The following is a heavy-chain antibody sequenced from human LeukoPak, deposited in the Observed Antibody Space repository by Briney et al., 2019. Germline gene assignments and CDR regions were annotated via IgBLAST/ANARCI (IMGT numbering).Heavy chain of an antibody. J-gene: IGHJ6*03. V-gene: IGHV1-69*13. D-gene: IGHD1-1*01. CDR3: ARGNPYNWNDKGWYYYMDV. Sequence: SVKVSCKASGGTFSSYAISWVRQAPGQGLEWMGGIIPIFGTANYAQKFQGRVTITADESTSTAYMELSSLRSEDTAVYYCARGNPYNWNDKGWYYYMDVWGKGTTVTVSS. CDR2: IIPIFGTA. CDR1: GGTFSSYA.